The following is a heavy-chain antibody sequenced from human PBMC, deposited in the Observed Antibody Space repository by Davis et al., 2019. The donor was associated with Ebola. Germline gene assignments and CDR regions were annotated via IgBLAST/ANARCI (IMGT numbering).Heavy chain of an antibody. CDR2: IRYSGST. V-gene: IGHV4-59*11. Sequence: MPSETLSLTCNVSGGSLTGHYWAWIRQPPGKGLEFIGYIRYSGSTNYNPSLEGRVTMSVDTSKNQFSLKLSSVTAADTAVYYCARVNFCIGGSCYSHDHWGQGTLVTVSS. CDR3: ARVNFCIGGSCYSHDH. CDR1: GGSLTGHY. J-gene: IGHJ5*02. D-gene: IGHD2-15*01.